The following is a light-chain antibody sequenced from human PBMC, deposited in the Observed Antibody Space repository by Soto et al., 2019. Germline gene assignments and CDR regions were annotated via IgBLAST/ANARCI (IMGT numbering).Light chain of an antibody. Sequence: IVLTQSPGTLSLSPLEIATLSFMASQSVSSTYLAWYQQKPGQAPRLLILGASSRATGIPDRFSGSGSGTDFTLTITRLEPEDFAVYYCQQYGNSPATFGPGTKVDIK. CDR2: GAS. CDR3: QQYGNSPAT. CDR1: QSVSSTY. V-gene: IGKV3-20*01. J-gene: IGKJ3*01.